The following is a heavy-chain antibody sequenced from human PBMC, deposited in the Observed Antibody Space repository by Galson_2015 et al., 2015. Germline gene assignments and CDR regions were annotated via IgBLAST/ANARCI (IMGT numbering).Heavy chain of an antibody. CDR2: ITPLFDTP. Sequence: SVKVSCKASGGTFSSFTISWVRQAPGQGLECMGSITPLFDTPTYAQNFQDRLTITADESTSTVSMELSSLRSEDTAVYYCAKQSMVGFRELEISTDAFDIWGQGTMVTVSS. J-gene: IGHJ3*02. V-gene: IGHV1-69*13. CDR3: AKQSMVGFRELEISTDAFDI. CDR1: GGTFSSFT. D-gene: IGHD3-10*01.